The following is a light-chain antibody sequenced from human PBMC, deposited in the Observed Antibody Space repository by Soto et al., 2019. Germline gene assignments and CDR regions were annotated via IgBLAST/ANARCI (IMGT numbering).Light chain of an antibody. CDR1: QSLSTN. CDR3: LQYDGWPLT. V-gene: IGKV3-15*01. CDR2: GAS. Sequence: EIVMTQSPAAVSVSPGEGATLSCRASQSLSTNLAWYQQKPGQAPRLLIYGASTRATGIPARFSGDGSGTEFTLTIDSLQSEDFVVYYCLQYDGWPLTFGQGTRLEIK. J-gene: IGKJ5*01.